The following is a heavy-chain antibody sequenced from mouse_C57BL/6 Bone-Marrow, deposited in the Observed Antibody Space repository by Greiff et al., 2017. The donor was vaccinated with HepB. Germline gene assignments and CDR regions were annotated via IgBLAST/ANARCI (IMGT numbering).Heavy chain of an antibody. J-gene: IGHJ1*03. D-gene: IGHD1-1*01. Sequence: VQLKESGAELVRPGASVKLSCTASGFNIKDYYMHWVKQRPEQGLEWIGRIDPEDGDTEYAPKFQGKATMTADTSSNTAYLQLSSLTSEDTAVYYCTTGGYYYGSRENWYFDVWGTGTTVTVSS. CDR3: TTGGYYYGSRENWYFDV. V-gene: IGHV14-1*01. CDR2: IDPEDGDT. CDR1: GFNIKDYY.